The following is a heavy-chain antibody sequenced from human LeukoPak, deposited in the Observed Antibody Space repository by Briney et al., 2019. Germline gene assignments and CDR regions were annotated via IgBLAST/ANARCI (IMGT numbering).Heavy chain of an antibody. V-gene: IGHV1-24*01. D-gene: IGHD6-19*01. CDR3: ATYSSGWYFDY. Sequence: ASVKVSCKVSGYTLTELSLHWVRQAPGQGLEWMGGFDPEGGETIYAQKFQGRVTMTEDTSTDTAYMELSSLRSEDTAVYYCATYSSGWYFDYWGQGTLVTVSS. J-gene: IGHJ4*02. CDR1: GYTLTELS. CDR2: FDPEGGET.